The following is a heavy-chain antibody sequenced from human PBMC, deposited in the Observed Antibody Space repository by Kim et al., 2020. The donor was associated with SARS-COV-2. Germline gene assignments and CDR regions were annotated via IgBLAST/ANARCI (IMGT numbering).Heavy chain of an antibody. CDR3: ARLGYCSGGTCLGDIFDV. Sequence: SETLSLTCTVSGDSVTSGPYHWSWIRQSPGKGLEWLGYIYYSGSTKYNPSLQSRLTMSVDTSRHQFSLRLRSLTASDTAVYYCARLGYCSGGTCLGDIFDVWGQGTTVTVSS. D-gene: IGHD2-15*01. CDR1: GDSVTSGPYH. V-gene: IGHV4-61*01. J-gene: IGHJ3*01. CDR2: IYYSGST.